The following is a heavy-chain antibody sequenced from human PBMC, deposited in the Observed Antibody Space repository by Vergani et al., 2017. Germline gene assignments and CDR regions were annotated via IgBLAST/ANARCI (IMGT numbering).Heavy chain of an antibody. CDR3: AGELTVVTPGYFDY. J-gene: IGHJ4*02. CDR1: GFTFSSSA. D-gene: IGHD4-23*01. Sequence: QVQLVESGGGVVQPVRSLRLSCAASGFTFSSSAMHWVRQAPGKGLEWVAVISYDGSNKYYADSVKGRFTISRDNSKNTLYLQMNGLRAEDTTVYYCAGELTVVTPGYFDYWGQGTLVTVAA. CDR2: ISYDGSNK. V-gene: IGHV3-30-3*01.